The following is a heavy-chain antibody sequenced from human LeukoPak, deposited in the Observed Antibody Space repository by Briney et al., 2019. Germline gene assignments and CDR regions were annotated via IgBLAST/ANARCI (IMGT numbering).Heavy chain of an antibody. J-gene: IGHJ4*02. Sequence: PGRSLRLSCAASGFTFSSYAMHWVRQAPGKGLEWVAVISYYGSNKYYADSVKGRFTISRDNSKNTLYLQMNSLRAEDTAVYYCAKDEGRSGGSCYSGEEWFDYWGQGTLVTVSS. D-gene: IGHD2-15*01. CDR1: GFTFSSYA. V-gene: IGHV3-30-3*01. CDR2: ISYYGSNK. CDR3: AKDEGRSGGSCYSGEEWFDY.